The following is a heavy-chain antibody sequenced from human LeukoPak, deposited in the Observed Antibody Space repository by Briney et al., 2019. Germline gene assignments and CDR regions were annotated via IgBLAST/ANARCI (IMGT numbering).Heavy chain of an antibody. J-gene: IGHJ4*02. CDR1: GGSFSSYY. Sequence: SETLSLTCAVYGGSFSSYYWSWIRQPPGKGLEGIGEINHSGSTNYSPSLKSRVTISVDTSKNQFSLKLSSVTPADTAVYSCAGDSSGFYYEDYWGQGTLVTVSS. CDR3: AGDSSGFYYEDY. CDR2: INHSGST. D-gene: IGHD3-22*01. V-gene: IGHV4-34*01.